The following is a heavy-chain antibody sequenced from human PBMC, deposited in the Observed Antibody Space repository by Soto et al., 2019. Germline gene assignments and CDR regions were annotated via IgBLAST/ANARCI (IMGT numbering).Heavy chain of an antibody. J-gene: IGHJ6*02. CDR2: INHGGST. V-gene: IGHV4-34*01. CDR1: GGSFSGYY. Sequence: QVQLQQWGAGLLKPSETLSLTCAVYGGSFSGYYWSWIRQPPGKGLEWIGEINHGGSTNYNPSLNSRVTISVDTSKNQFSLKLSSVPAADTAVYYCARNGSYYDFWSGYYFGGGMDVWGQGTTVTVSS. CDR3: ARNGSYYDFWSGYYFGGGMDV. D-gene: IGHD3-3*01.